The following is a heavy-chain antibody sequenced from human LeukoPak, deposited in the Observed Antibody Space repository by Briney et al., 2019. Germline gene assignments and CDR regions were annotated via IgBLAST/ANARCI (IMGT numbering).Heavy chain of an antibody. Sequence: ASVKVSCKASVYTFSAHHIHWVRQAPGQDLEWMGWIVPDGRDAKYAEKFQGRMTLTVDTSITTAYMGLHSLTSDDTAVYYCSGRYGPGPVWGQGTLITAS. CDR2: IVPDGRDA. V-gene: IGHV1-2*02. D-gene: IGHD3-10*01. J-gene: IGHJ4*02. CDR1: VYTFSAHH. CDR3: SGRYGPGPV.